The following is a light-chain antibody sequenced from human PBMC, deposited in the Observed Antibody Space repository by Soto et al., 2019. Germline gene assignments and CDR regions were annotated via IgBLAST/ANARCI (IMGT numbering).Light chain of an antibody. CDR2: DVN. V-gene: IGLV2-14*03. Sequence: QSALTQPASVSGFPGQSIAISCTGTSSDVGGYNSVSWYQHHPGKAPKLMIYDVNYRPSGISDRFSGSKSGNTASLTISGLQAEDEADYYCSSYTSSSTLVFGTGTKVTVL. CDR1: SSDVGGYNS. CDR3: SSYTSSSTLV. J-gene: IGLJ1*01.